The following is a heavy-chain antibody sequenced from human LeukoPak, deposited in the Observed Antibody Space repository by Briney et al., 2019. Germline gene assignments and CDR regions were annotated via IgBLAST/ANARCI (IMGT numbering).Heavy chain of an antibody. J-gene: IGHJ4*02. V-gene: IGHV1-3*01. Sequence: ASVKVSCKASGYTFTGYYMHWVRQAPGQRLEWMGWINAGNGNTKYSQKFQGRVTITRDTSASTAYMELSSLRSEDTAVYYCARLIAAAGPLAPPDYWGQGTLVTVSS. CDR3: ARLIAAAGPLAPPDY. CDR2: INAGNGNT. D-gene: IGHD6-13*01. CDR1: GYTFTGYY.